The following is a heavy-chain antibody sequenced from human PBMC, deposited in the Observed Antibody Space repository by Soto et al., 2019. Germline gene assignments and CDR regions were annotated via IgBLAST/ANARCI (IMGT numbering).Heavy chain of an antibody. D-gene: IGHD6-19*01. Sequence: QVHLVQSGAEVKKPGASVKVSCKASGYAFGSYDMHWVRQAPGQRLEWMGWINGGNGNTEYSQKIQGRVTITRDTASTTAYGAPRSLTSEDTAVYSWAFCSGRFRGGASDIWGPGLMVSVSS. J-gene: IGHJ3*02. V-gene: IGHV1-3*01. CDR1: GYAFGSYD. CDR3: AFCSGRFRGGASDI. CDR2: INGGNGNT.